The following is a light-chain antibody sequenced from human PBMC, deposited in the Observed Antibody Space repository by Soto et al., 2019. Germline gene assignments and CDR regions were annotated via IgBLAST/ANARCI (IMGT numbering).Light chain of an antibody. V-gene: IGLV2-14*01. J-gene: IGLJ1*01. CDR3: SSYTSSSTAIV. CDR1: SSDVGGYDY. Sequence: QSVLTQPASVPGSPGQSITISCTGTSSDVGGYDYVSWYQQHPGKAPKLMIYEVSNRPSGVSNRFSGSKSGNTASLTISGLQAKDEADYYCSSYTSSSTAIVFGTGTKVTVL. CDR2: EVS.